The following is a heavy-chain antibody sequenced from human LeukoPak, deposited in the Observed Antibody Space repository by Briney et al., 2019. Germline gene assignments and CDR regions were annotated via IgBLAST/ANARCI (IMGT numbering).Heavy chain of an antibody. CDR3: ARDRGVAGGNAFDI. V-gene: IGHV4-59*01. Sequence: KPSETLSLTCTVSGGSISNYYWSWIRQPPGKGLEWIGYIYYSGSTNYNPSLKSRVTISVDTSKDQLSLKLSSVTAADTAVYYCARDRGVAGGNAFDIRGQGTMVTVSS. J-gene: IGHJ3*02. CDR1: GGSISNYY. CDR2: IYYSGST. D-gene: IGHD6-19*01.